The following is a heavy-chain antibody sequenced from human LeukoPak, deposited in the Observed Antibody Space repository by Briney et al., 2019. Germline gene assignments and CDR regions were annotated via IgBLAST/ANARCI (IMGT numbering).Heavy chain of an antibody. CDR2: IGPYNINT. V-gene: IGHV1-18*04. Sequence: GASVKVSCTAFGYTFTTYGINWVRQAPGQGLVWMGWIGPYNINTHYAQKVQGRVTMTTDTSTSTAYMELRSLRSDDTAVYYCARTRDCSKTNCYVMDPWGQGTLVTVSS. J-gene: IGHJ5*02. D-gene: IGHD2-2*01. CDR3: ARTRDCSKTNCYVMDP. CDR1: GYTFTTYG.